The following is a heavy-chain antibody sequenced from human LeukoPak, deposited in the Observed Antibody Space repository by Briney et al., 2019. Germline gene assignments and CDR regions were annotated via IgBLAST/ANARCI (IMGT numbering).Heavy chain of an antibody. D-gene: IGHD1-26*01. CDR1: GGSISSYY. Sequence: SETLSLTCTVSGGSISSYYWSWIRQPPGKGLEWIGYIYYSGSTNYNPSPKSRVTISVDTSKNQFSLKLSSVTAADTAVYYCARGDIVGATYDYWGQGTLVTVSS. CDR2: IYYSGST. CDR3: ARGDIVGATYDY. J-gene: IGHJ4*02. V-gene: IGHV4-59*01.